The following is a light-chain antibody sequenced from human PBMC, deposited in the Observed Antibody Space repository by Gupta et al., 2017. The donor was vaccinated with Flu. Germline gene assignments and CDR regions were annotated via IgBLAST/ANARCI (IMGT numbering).Light chain of an antibody. J-gene: IGKJ2*01. V-gene: IGKV4-1*01. CDR1: QSILYSSNSQNY. CDR2: WAS. Sequence: ATVSCKSSQSILYSSNSQNYLAWFQQKPGQPPKLLIYWASTRASGVPDRFTGSGSGTDFSLTISSLQAEDVAVYYCQQYYETPYTFG. CDR3: QQYYETPYT.